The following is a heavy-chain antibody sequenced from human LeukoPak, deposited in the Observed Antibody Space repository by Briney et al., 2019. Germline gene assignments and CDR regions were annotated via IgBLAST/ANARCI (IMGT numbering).Heavy chain of an antibody. J-gene: IGHJ5*02. CDR1: GFTFSSYA. CDR3: ARDSVSARFDP. CDR2: ISGSGGST. V-gene: IGHV3-23*01. Sequence: GGSLRLSCAASGFTFSSYAMSWVRQAPGKGLEWVSAISGSGGSTYYADSVKGRFTISRDNAKNSLYLQMNSLRAEDTAVYYCARDSVSARFDPWGQGTLVTVSS.